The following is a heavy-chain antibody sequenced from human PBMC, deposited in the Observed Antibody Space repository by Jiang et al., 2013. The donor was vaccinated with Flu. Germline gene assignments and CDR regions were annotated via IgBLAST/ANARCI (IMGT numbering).Heavy chain of an antibody. D-gene: IGHD4-17*01. CDR3: ARSYGDSLPPENVADY. Sequence: QLVESGAEVKKPGASVKVSCKASGYTFTSYDINWVRQATGQGLEWMGWMNPNSGNTGYAQKFQGRVTMTRNTSISTAYMELSSLRSEDTAVYYCARSYGDSLPPENVADYWGQGTLVTVSS. V-gene: IGHV1-8*01. CDR2: MNPNSGNT. CDR1: GYTFTSYD. J-gene: IGHJ4*02.